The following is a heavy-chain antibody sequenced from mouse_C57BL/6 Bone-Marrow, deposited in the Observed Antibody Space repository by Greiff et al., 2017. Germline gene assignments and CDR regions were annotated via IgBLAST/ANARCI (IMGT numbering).Heavy chain of an antibody. V-gene: IGHV1-55*01. D-gene: IGHD2-3*01. CDR1: GYTFTSYW. J-gene: IGHJ3*01. CDR3: ARGRYVGYFAWFAY. CDR2: ISPGSGST. Sequence: VQLQQPGAELVKPGASVKMSCKASGYTFTSYWITWVKQRPGQGLEWIGDISPGSGSTNYNEKFKSKATLTVATSSSTAYMQLSSLTSEDSAVYYCARGRYVGYFAWFAYWGQGTLVTVSA.